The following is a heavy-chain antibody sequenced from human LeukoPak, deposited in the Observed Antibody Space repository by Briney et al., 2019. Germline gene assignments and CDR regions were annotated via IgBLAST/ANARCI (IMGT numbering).Heavy chain of an antibody. Sequence: PSQTLSLTCSVSGGSISSGGYSWSWIRQPPGKRLEWIGYIKDSGSIYYNPSLQSRVTISLDRSNNQFSLKLSSVTAADTAIYYCARGLLFGGNSYFDNWGQGTLVTVSS. J-gene: IGHJ4*02. CDR2: IKDSGSI. CDR3: ARGLLFGGNSYFDN. D-gene: IGHD4-23*01. V-gene: IGHV4-30-2*01. CDR1: GGSISSGGYS.